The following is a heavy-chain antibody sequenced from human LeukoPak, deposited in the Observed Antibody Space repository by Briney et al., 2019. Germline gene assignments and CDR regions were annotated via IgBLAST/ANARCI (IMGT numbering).Heavy chain of an antibody. CDR2: INSEGSAI. D-gene: IGHD3-22*01. V-gene: IGHV3-74*01. J-gene: IGHJ4*02. Sequence: QPGGSLRLSCAGSGITFSTYWMQWVRQAPGKGLVWVSRINSEGSAISYADSVKGRFTISRDNAKNTLFLQMNSLRAEDTAVYYCARISADSISYYDHWGQGTLVTVSS. CDR1: GITFSTYW. CDR3: ARISADSISYYDH.